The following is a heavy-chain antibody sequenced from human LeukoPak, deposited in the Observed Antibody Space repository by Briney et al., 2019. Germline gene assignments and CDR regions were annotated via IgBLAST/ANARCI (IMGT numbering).Heavy chain of an antibody. D-gene: IGHD2-8*01. J-gene: IGHJ4*02. V-gene: IGHV4-61*02. CDR3: ARHGVGATPINR. CDR2: ISSSGST. Sequence: SQTLSLTCTVSGDSISSGDYYWSWIRQPAGKGLEWIGRISSSGSTNYNPSLKSRVTISVDTSKNQFSLKLSSVTAADTAVYYCARHGVGATPINRWGQGTLVTVSS. CDR1: GDSISSGDYY.